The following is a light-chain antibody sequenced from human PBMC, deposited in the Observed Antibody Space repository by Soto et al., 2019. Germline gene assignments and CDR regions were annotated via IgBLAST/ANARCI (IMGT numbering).Light chain of an antibody. J-gene: IGKJ5*01. Sequence: EIVLTQSPATLSLSPGEIATLSFSASQSVSSYLAWYQQKPGQAPRLLIYDASNRATGIPARFSCSGSGTDFTLTISSLEPEDFAVYYCQQRSNWPVITFGQGTRLEIK. CDR1: QSVSSY. V-gene: IGKV3-11*01. CDR3: QQRSNWPVIT. CDR2: DAS.